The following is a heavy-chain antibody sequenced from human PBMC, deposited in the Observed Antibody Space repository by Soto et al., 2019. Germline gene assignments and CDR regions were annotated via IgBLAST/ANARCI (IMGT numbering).Heavy chain of an antibody. V-gene: IGHV4-31*03. CDR2: IYYSGST. Sequence: SETLSLTCTVSGGSISSGGYYWSWIRQHPGKGLEWIGYIYYSGSTYYNPSLKSRVTISVDTSKNQVSLKRSSVTAADTAVYYCARDKAVRLYAGSGSYYGPPNNWFDPWGQGTLVTVSS. CDR1: GGSISSGGYY. D-gene: IGHD3-10*01. CDR3: ARDKAVRLYAGSGSYYGPPNNWFDP. J-gene: IGHJ5*02.